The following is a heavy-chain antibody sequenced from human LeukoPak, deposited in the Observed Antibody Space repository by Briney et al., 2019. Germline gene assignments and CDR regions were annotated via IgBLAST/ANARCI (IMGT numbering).Heavy chain of an antibody. CDR3: ARDRYYYDSSGYWIFDY. J-gene: IGHJ4*02. Sequence: SGTLSLTCTVSGGSISSYYWSWIRQPAGKGLEWIGRIYTSGSTNYNPSLKSRVTMSVDTSKHQFSLKLSSVTAADTAVYYCARDRYYYDSSGYWIFDYWGQGTLVTVSS. V-gene: IGHV4-4*07. CDR1: GGSISSYY. D-gene: IGHD3-22*01. CDR2: IYTSGST.